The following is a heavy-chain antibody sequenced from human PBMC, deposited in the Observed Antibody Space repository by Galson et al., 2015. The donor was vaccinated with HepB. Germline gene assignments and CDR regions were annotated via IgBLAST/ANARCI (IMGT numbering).Heavy chain of an antibody. CDR1: GYTFSSYG. J-gene: IGHJ4*02. CDR3: ARGCIMITFGGISGDYSDS. Sequence: SVKVSCKASGYTFSSYGIIWVRQAPGQGLEWMGWISAYNGNTNYAQNLQGRVTMTTDTSTTTAYMELRTLRSDDTAVYYCARGCIMITFGGISGDYSDSWGQGTLVTVSS. V-gene: IGHV1-18*01. CDR2: ISAYNGNT. D-gene: IGHD3-16*01.